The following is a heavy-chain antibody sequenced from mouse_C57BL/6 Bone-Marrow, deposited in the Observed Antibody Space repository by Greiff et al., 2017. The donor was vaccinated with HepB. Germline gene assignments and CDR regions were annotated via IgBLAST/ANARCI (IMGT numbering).Heavy chain of an antibody. J-gene: IGHJ4*01. V-gene: IGHV5-12*01. D-gene: IGHD1-1*01. Sequence: EVNVVESGGGLVQPGGSLKLSCAASGFTFSDYYMYWVRQTPEKRLEWVAYISNGGGSTYYPDTVKGRFTISRDNAKNTLYLQMSRLKSEDTAMYYCARPIYYYGSSPHYYAMDYWGQGTSVTVSS. CDR3: ARPIYYYGSSPHYYAMDY. CDR1: GFTFSDYY. CDR2: ISNGGGST.